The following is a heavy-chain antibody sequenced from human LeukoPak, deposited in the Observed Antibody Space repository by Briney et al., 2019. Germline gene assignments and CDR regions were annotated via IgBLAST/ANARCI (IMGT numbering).Heavy chain of an antibody. V-gene: IGHV3-23*01. CDR2: ISGSGGST. CDR3: AKDRGYCSSTSCLNWFDP. J-gene: IGHJ5*02. CDR1: GFTFSSYA. D-gene: IGHD2-2*01. Sequence: GGSLRLSCAASGFTFSSYAMSWVRQAPGKGLEWVSAISGSGGSTYYADSVKGRFTISRDNSKNTLYLQMNSLRAEDTAVYYCAKDRGYCSSTSCLNWFDPWGQGTLVTVS.